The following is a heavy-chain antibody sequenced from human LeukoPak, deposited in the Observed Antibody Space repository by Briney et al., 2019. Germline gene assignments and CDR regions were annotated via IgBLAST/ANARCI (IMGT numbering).Heavy chain of an antibody. CDR1: GGSFSGYY. J-gene: IGHJ4*02. CDR2: INHSGST. D-gene: IGHD6-19*01. V-gene: IGHV4-34*01. CDR3: ARFAEERYSSGSTTFDY. Sequence: PSETLSLTCAVYGGSFSGYYWSWIRQPPGKGLEWIGEINHSGSTNCNPSLKSRVTISVDTSKNQFSLKLSSVTAADTAVYYCARFAEERYSSGSTTFDYWGQGTLVTVSS.